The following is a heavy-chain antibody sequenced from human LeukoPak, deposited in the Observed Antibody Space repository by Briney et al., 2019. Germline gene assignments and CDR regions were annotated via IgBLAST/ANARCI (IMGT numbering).Heavy chain of an antibody. CDR3: ARDLGSGSYYFDY. V-gene: IGHV1-69*13. CDR2: IIPIFGTA. J-gene: IGHJ4*02. CDR1: GGTFSSYA. D-gene: IGHD1-26*01. Sequence: SVKVSCKATGGTFSSYAISWVRQAPGQGLEWMGGIIPIFGTANYAQKFQGRVTITADESTSTAYMELSSLRSEDTAVYYCARDLGSGSYYFDYWGQGTLVTVSS.